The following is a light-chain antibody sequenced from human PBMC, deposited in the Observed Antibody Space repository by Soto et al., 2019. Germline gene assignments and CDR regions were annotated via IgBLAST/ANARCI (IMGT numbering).Light chain of an antibody. CDR1: SSDVGRYNY. Sequence: QSVLTQPASVSGSPGQSITISCTGTSSDVGRYNYVSWYQQYPGRAPKLIIYEVTNRPSGVSDRFSGSKSVNVASLTISGLQAADEADYYCGSYTSTYVRIFGTGTKVIVL. V-gene: IGLV2-14*01. CDR2: EVT. J-gene: IGLJ1*01. CDR3: GSYTSTYVRI.